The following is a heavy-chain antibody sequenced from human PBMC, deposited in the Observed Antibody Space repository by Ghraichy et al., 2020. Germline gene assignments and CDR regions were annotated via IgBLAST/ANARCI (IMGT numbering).Heavy chain of an antibody. Sequence: GALRLSCAASGFTFSSYWMSWVRQAPGKGLEWVANIKQDGSEKYYVDSVKGRFTISRDNAKSSLYLQMNSLRAEDTAVYHCLRGVTELGYWGQGILVTVSS. CDR2: IKQDGSEK. V-gene: IGHV3-7*01. CDR3: LRGVTELGY. J-gene: IGHJ4*02. CDR1: GFTFSSYW. D-gene: IGHD1-14*01.